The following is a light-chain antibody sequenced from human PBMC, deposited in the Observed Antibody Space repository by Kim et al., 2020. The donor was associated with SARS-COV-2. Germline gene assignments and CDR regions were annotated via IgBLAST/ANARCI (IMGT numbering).Light chain of an antibody. CDR2: KAS. J-gene: IGKJ2*01. V-gene: IGKV1-5*03. Sequence: DIQMTQSPSILSASVGDRVTITCRASQSINNCLAWCQQKPGKAPKLLIYKASSLERGVPSRFCGSGSGTEFTLTISSLQPDHFATYSCQKASSYLRSFGQGPKL. CDR1: QSINNC. CDR3: QKASSYLRS.